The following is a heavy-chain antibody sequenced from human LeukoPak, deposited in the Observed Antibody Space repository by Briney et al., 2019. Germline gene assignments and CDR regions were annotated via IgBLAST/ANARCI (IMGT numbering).Heavy chain of an antibody. J-gene: IGHJ2*01. CDR2: ISGGGGST. D-gene: IGHD3-10*02. V-gene: IGHV3-23*01. CDR1: GVTFTSNA. Sequence: GGSLRLSCAAPGVTFTSNARSWGRQAPGKGRGWVSAISGGGGSTDYADSVKGRFTFSPANSKNTLYLQMSSRRAENTAGYNCAKGFCCSGYWYFDRWGRGTPVTVSS. CDR3: AKGFCCSGYWYFDR.